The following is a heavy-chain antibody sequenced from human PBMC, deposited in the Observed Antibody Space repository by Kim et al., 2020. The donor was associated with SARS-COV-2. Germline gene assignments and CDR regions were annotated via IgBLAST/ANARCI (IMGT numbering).Heavy chain of an antibody. CDR3: ARDGSNIVVVPAARPEKAFDI. J-gene: IGHJ3*02. V-gene: IGHV3-30*07. D-gene: IGHD2-2*01. Sequence: FTISRDNSKNTLYLQMNSLRAEDTAVYYCARDGSNIVVVPAARPEKAFDIWGQGTMVTVSS.